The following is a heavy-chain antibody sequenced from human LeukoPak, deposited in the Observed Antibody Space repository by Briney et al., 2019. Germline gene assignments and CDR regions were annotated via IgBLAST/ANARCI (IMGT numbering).Heavy chain of an antibody. Sequence: PGGSLRLSCAASGFTFSSYSMNWVRQAPGKGLEWVSYISSSGSAIYYADSVKGRFTISRDNAKNSLYLQMNSLRAEDTALYYCARDPGATRPNWFDPWGWGTLVTVSS. V-gene: IGHV3-48*04. CDR3: ARDPGATRPNWFDP. CDR1: GFTFSSYS. J-gene: IGHJ5*02. CDR2: ISSSGSAI. D-gene: IGHD6-6*01.